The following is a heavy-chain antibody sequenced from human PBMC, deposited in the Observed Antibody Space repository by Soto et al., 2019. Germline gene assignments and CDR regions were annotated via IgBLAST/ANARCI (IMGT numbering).Heavy chain of an antibody. CDR2: IYPGDSDA. CDR3: ARQIVIVGSTYDAFDI. CDR1: GYSFSNYW. J-gene: IGHJ3*02. Sequence: PGESLKISCKGYGYSFSNYWIGWVRQMPGKGLEWMGIIYPGDSDARYSPSFQGQVTISADKSINTAYLQWSSLKASDTAIYYCARQIVIVGSTYDAFDIWGQGTMVTV. V-gene: IGHV5-51*01. D-gene: IGHD1-26*01.